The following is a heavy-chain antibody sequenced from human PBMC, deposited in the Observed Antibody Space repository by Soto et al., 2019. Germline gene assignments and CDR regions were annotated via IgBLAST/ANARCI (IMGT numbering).Heavy chain of an antibody. CDR1: GFTFSNAW. D-gene: IGHD4-17*01. J-gene: IGHJ4*02. Sequence: GSLRLSCAASGFTFSNAWMSWVRQAPGKGLEWVGRIKSKTDGGTTDYAAPVKGRFTISRDDSKNTLYLQMNSLKTEDTAVYYCTTDAQFDYGDYAFFDYWGQGTLVTVSS. CDR2: IKSKTDGGTT. CDR3: TTDAQFDYGDYAFFDY. V-gene: IGHV3-15*01.